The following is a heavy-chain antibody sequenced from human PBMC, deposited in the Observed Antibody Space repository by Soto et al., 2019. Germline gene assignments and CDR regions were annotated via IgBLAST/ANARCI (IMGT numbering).Heavy chain of an antibody. J-gene: IGHJ6*02. D-gene: IGHD3-10*01. CDR1: GFTFSSYS. V-gene: IGHV3-21*01. CDR3: ARDWPELLWFGELTNYYGMDV. CDR2: ISSSSSYI. Sequence: GGSLRLSCAAPGFTFSSYSMNWVRQAPGKGLEWVSSISSSSSYIYYADSVKGRFTISRDNAKNSLYLQMNSLRAEDTAVYYCARDWPELLWFGELTNYYGMDVWGQGTTVTVSS.